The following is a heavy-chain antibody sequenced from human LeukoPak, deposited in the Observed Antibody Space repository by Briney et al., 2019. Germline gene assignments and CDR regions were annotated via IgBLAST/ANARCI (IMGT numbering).Heavy chain of an antibody. D-gene: IGHD6-13*01. J-gene: IGHJ5*02. CDR3: ARDLDSSSWSPDRGFDP. Sequence: GASVKVPCKASGYTFTSYYMHWVRQAPGQGLEWMGGIIPIFGTANYAQKFQGRVTITADESTSTAYMELSSLRSEDTAVYYCARDLDSSSWSPDRGFDPWGQGTLVTVSS. CDR2: IIPIFGTA. V-gene: IGHV1-69*13. CDR1: GYTFTSYY.